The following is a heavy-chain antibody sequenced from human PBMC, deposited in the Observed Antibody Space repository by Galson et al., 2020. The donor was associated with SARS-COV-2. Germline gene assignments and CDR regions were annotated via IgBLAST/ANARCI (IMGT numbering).Heavy chain of an antibody. CDR3: ARDRSGYDLGGIPYYYYGMDV. J-gene: IGHJ6*02. Sequence: GGSLRLSCAASGFTFSSYSMNWVRQAPGKGLEWVSYISSSSSTIYYADSVKGRFTISRDNAKNSLYLQMNSLRDEDTAVYYCARDRSGYDLGGIPYYYYGMDVWGQGTTVTVSS. V-gene: IGHV3-48*02. CDR2: ISSSSSTI. D-gene: IGHD5-12*01. CDR1: GFTFSSYS.